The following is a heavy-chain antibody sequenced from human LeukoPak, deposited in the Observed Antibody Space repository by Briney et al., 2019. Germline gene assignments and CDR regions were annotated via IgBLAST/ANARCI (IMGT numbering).Heavy chain of an antibody. J-gene: IGHJ4*02. CDR3: AREIGGGHHYFEH. CDR1: GFTVSSST. D-gene: IGHD1-26*01. CDR2: FYSDALDGIT. V-gene: IGHV3-53*01. Sequence: GGSLRPSCAGSGFTVSSSTMSWVRQAPGKGLEWVSNFYSDALDGITNYADSVKGRFTISRDNSQNTLYLQMNSLRVEDTATYYCAREIGGGHHYFEHWGQGTVVTVSS.